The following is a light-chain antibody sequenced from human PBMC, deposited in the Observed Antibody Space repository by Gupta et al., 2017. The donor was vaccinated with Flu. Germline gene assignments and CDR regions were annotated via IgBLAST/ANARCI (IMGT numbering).Light chain of an antibody. CDR3: QQSYSTPPT. J-gene: IGKJ1*01. CDR2: GTS. Sequence: DIQMTQSPSSLSASVGDRVIITCRASPSIARHLNWYQQKPGEAPNLLIFGTSTLQSGVPSRFSGSGSETEFTLTSDGLQPEDFATYYCQQSYSTPPTFGQGTNVETK. V-gene: IGKV1-39*01. CDR1: PSIARH.